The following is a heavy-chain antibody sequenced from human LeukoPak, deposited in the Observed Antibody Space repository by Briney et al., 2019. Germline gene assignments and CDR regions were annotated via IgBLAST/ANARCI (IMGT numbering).Heavy chain of an antibody. Sequence: PSETLSLTCTASGGSISTYFWSWIRQPAGKGLEWIGRIYTSGGTNYNPSLKSRVTMSVDTSRNQFSLKLSSVTAADTAVYYCARDSISGSYYTPLDYWGQGTLVTVSS. CDR2: IYTSGGT. CDR3: ARDSISGSYYTPLDY. V-gene: IGHV4-4*07. J-gene: IGHJ4*02. D-gene: IGHD3-10*01. CDR1: GGSISTYF.